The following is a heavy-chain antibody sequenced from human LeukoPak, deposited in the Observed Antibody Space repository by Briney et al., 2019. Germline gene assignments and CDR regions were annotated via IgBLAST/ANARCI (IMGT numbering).Heavy chain of an antibody. J-gene: IGHJ4*02. CDR1: GFTFSSYG. V-gene: IGHV3-30*18. Sequence: GGSLRLSCAASGFTFSSYGMHWVRQAPGKGLEWVAVISYDGSNKYYADSVKGRFTISRDNSKNTLYLQMNSLRAEDTAVYYCSKDAPGLDYWGQGTLVTVSS. CDR3: SKDAPGLDY. CDR2: ISYDGSNK.